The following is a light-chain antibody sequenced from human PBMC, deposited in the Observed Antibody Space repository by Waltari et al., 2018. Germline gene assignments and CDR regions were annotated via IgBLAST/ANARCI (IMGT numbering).Light chain of an antibody. Sequence: QSVLTQPPSASGTPGQRVTISCSGSSSNIGSNTVNWYQQLPGTAPKLLIYSINQRPSGGPDRFSCSKSDTSASLAISGLQSEDEADYYCTTWDDSLNGRVFGGGTKLTVL. V-gene: IGLV1-44*01. J-gene: IGLJ3*02. CDR1: SSNIGSNT. CDR2: SIN. CDR3: TTWDDSLNGRV.